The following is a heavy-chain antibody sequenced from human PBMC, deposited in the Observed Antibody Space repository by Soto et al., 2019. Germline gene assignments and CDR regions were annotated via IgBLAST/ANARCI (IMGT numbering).Heavy chain of an antibody. Sequence: EVQLLESGGGLVQPGESVRLSCVASGFTFSSYAMSWVRQAPGKGLEWVASISTSDDGPYYADSVKGRFTIFRDDFKNTVYLQRSTLRVEDTALYYCARTRRGSWGGKADYWGQRTLVTVSS. D-gene: IGHD1-26*01. CDR2: ISTSDDGP. CDR1: GFTFSSYA. CDR3: ARTRRGSWGGKADY. V-gene: IGHV3-23*01. J-gene: IGHJ4*02.